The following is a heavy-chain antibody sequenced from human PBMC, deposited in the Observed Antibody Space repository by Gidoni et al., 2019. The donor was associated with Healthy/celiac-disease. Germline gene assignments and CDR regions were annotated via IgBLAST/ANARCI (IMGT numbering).Heavy chain of an antibody. CDR2: IYWNDDK. Sequence: QITLKESGPTLVKPTQTLTLTCTFSGFSLSTSGVGVGWIRQPPGKALEWLALIYWNDDKRYSPSLKSRLTITKDTSKNQVVLTMTNMDPVDTATYYCAHRQSWNWIGYFDYWGQGTLVTVSS. CDR1: GFSLSTSGVG. D-gene: IGHD1-7*01. CDR3: AHRQSWNWIGYFDY. J-gene: IGHJ4*02. V-gene: IGHV2-5*01.